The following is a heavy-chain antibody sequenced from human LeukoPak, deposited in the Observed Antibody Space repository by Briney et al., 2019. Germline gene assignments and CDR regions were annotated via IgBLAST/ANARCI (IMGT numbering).Heavy chain of an antibody. Sequence: GGSLRLSCAASGFTFSSYSMNWVRQAPGKGLEWVSYISSSSSTIYYADSVKGRFTISRDNAKNPLYLQMNSLRAEDTAVYYCARDPPYYDSSGDLDYWGQGTLVTVSS. CDR2: ISSSSSTI. CDR1: GFTFSSYS. CDR3: ARDPPYYDSSGDLDY. J-gene: IGHJ4*02. V-gene: IGHV3-48*01. D-gene: IGHD3-22*01.